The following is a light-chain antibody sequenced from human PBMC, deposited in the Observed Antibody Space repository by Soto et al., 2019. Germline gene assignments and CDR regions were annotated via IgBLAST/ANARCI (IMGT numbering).Light chain of an antibody. CDR3: QQHSNSPWT. V-gene: IGKV3-20*01. J-gene: IGKJ1*01. CDR2: AVS. CDR1: QTISNNY. Sequence: EIVLTQSPGTLTLSPGESAALSCRASQTISNNYLVWYRQKPGQAPRLLIYAVSSRAAGIPDRVSGSGSGTDFALTIARLEPEDSAVYYCQQHSNSPWTFGQGTRVEI.